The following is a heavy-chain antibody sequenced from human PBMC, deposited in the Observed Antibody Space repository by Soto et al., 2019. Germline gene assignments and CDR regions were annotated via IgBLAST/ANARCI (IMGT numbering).Heavy chain of an antibody. V-gene: IGHV1-3*01. CDR2: INAGNGNR. J-gene: IGHJ4*02. CDR3: ARGMYTIDY. Sequence: QVQLVQSGAEVKKPGASVKVSCKASGYTFTNYAMHWVRQAPGQRLEWMGWINAGNGNRKYSQKFQGRVTITRDTSASTAYRELSSLRSEDTAVYYCARGMYTIDYWGQGTLVTVSS. CDR1: GYTFTNYA. D-gene: IGHD1-1*01.